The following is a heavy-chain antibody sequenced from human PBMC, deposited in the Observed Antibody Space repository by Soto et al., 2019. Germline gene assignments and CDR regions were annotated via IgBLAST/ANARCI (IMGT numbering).Heavy chain of an antibody. Sequence: PGGSLRLSCAASGFTFSSYAMSWVRQAPGKGLEWVSAISGSGGSTYYADSVKGRFTISRDNSKNTLYLQMNSLRAEDTAVYYCAKARYCSGGSCYSYYYYYGMDVWGQGTTVTV. CDR3: AKARYCSGGSCYSYYYYYGMDV. CDR2: ISGSGGST. J-gene: IGHJ6*02. V-gene: IGHV3-23*01. CDR1: GFTFSSYA. D-gene: IGHD2-15*01.